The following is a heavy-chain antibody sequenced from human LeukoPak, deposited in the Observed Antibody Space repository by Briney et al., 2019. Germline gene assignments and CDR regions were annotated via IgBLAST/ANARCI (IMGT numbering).Heavy chain of an antibody. CDR2: IDSDGSST. J-gene: IGHJ4*02. CDR1: GFTFSNYW. V-gene: IGHV3-74*01. CDR3: GLSMVRALSPDY. Sequence: GGSLRLSCTGSGFTFSNYWMHWVRQAPGKGLVWVSGIDSDGSSTNYADSVKGRFTISRDNAKNTLYLQMDSLIDEDTAIYYCGLSMVRALSPDYWGQGTLVTVSS. D-gene: IGHD3-10*01.